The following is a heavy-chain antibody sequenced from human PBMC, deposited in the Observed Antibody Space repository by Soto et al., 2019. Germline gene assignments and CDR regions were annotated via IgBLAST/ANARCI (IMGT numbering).Heavy chain of an antibody. V-gene: IGHV1-69*13. J-gene: IGHJ6*02. CDR3: ARIVKGSSGRPRKGCYGMDV. Sequence: SVKVSCKASGGTFSSYAISWVRQAPGQGLEWMGGIIPIFGTANYAQKFQGRVTITADESTSTAYMELSSLRSEDTAVYYCARIVKGSSGRPRKGCYGMDVWGQGTTVTV. D-gene: IGHD6-25*01. CDR2: IIPIFGTA. CDR1: GGTFSSYA.